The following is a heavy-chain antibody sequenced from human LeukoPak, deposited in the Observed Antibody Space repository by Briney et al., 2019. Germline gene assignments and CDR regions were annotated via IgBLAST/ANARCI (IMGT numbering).Heavy chain of an antibody. CDR3: AIIVIAARGAEGFDY. Sequence: SETLSLTCAVYGGSFSGYYWSWIRQPPGKGLEWIGEINHSGSTNYNPSLKSRVTISVDTSKNQFSLKLSSVTAADTAVYYCAIIVIAARGAEGFDYWGQGTLVTVSS. D-gene: IGHD6-6*01. J-gene: IGHJ4*02. CDR1: GGSFSGYY. CDR2: INHSGST. V-gene: IGHV4-34*01.